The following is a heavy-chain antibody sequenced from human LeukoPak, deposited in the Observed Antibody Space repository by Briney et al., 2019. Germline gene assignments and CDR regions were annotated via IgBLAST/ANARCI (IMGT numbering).Heavy chain of an antibody. CDR2: ISGSGVSA. CDR3: ARDPYSGHYGDDYYYYMDV. V-gene: IGHV3-23*01. CDR1: GFTFSGYA. Sequence: GGSLRLSCAASGFTFSGYAMSWVRQAPGEGLEWVSGISGSGVSAFYADSVKGRFTISRDNAKSSLYLQMNNLRAEDTAVYYCARDPYSGHYGDDYYYYMDVWGKGTTVTISS. D-gene: IGHD5-12*01. J-gene: IGHJ6*03.